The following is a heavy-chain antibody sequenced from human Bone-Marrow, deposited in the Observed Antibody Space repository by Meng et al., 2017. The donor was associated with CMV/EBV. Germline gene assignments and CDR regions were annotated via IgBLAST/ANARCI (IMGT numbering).Heavy chain of an antibody. CDR3: ARLYGMDV. V-gene: IGHV4-34*01. J-gene: IGHJ6*02. CDR2: INHSGST. Sequence: SETLSLTCAVYGGSFSGYYWSWIRQPPGKGLEWIGEINHSGSTNYNPSLKNRVTISVDTAKHQFSRKLSSVTAADTAVYYCARLYGMDVWGQGTTVTVSS. CDR1: GGSFSGYY.